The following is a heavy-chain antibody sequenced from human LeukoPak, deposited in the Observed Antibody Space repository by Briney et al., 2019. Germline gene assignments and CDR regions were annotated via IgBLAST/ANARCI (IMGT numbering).Heavy chain of an antibody. CDR1: GYTLTELS. CDR2: FDPEDGET. Sequence: ASVKVSCKVSGYTLTELSMHWVRQAPGKGLEWMGGFDPEDGETIYAQKFQGRVTMTEDTSTDTAYMELSSLRSGDTAVYYCATVSPLTGTHWFDPWGQGTLVTVSS. V-gene: IGHV1-24*01. J-gene: IGHJ5*02. D-gene: IGHD1/OR15-1a*01. CDR3: ATVSPLTGTHWFDP.